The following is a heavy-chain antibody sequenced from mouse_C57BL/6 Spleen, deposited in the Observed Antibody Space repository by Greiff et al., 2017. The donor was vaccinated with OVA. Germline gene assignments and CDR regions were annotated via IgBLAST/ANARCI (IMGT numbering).Heavy chain of an antibody. J-gene: IGHJ1*03. D-gene: IGHD1-1*01. Sequence: EVQRVESGGGLVQPGGSLSLSCAASGFTFTDYYMSWVRQPPGKALEWLGFIRNKANGYTTEYSASVKGRFTISRDNSQSILYLQMNALRAEDSATYYCARYKDYGSRGWYFDVWGTGTTVTVSS. CDR3: ARYKDYGSRGWYFDV. CDR1: GFTFTDYY. CDR2: IRNKANGYTT. V-gene: IGHV7-3*01.